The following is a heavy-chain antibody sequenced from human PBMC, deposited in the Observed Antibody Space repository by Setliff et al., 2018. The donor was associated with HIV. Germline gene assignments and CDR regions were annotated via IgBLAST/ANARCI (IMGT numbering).Heavy chain of an antibody. CDR3: ARDSSSWSWAEYFQF. Sequence: GGSLRLSCAASGFTFNNYAMIWVRQAPGKGLEWVSAISDGGGGTDYADSVKGRFTISRDNSRNTLYLQMNSLRAEDTAVYYCARDSSSWSWAEYFQFWGQGTLVTVSS. CDR1: GFTFNNYA. CDR2: ISDGGGGT. D-gene: IGHD6-13*01. J-gene: IGHJ1*01. V-gene: IGHV3-23*01.